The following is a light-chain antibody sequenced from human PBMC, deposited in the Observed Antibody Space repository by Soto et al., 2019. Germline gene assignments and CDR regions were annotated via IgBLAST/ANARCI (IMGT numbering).Light chain of an antibody. V-gene: IGKV1-39*01. CDR2: AAS. CDR3: QQSYSTSTWK. CDR1: QSISSY. J-gene: IGKJ1*01. Sequence: DIQMTQSPSSLSASVGDRVTITCRASQSISSYLNWYQQKPGKAPKLLIYAASSLQSGVPSRFSGSGSGTDFNLTISSLQPEDFATYYCQQSYSTSTWKFGKGAKVDI.